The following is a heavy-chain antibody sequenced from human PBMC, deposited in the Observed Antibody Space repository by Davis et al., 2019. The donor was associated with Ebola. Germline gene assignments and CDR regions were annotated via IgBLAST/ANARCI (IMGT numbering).Heavy chain of an antibody. CDR1: GGSISSGGYS. Sequence: LRLSCAVSGGSISSGGYSWSWIRQPPGKGLEWIGYIYYSGSTYYNPSLKSRVTISVDTSKNQFSLKLSSVTAADTAVYYCASRYVAARRDYWGQGTLVTVSS. J-gene: IGHJ4*02. D-gene: IGHD6-6*01. CDR2: IYYSGST. CDR3: ASRYVAARRDY. V-gene: IGHV4-30-4*07.